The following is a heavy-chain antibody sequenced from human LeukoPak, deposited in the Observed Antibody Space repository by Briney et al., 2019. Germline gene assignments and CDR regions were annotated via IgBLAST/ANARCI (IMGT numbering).Heavy chain of an antibody. V-gene: IGHV4-34*01. Sequence: FETLSLTCAVYGGSFSGYYWSWIRQPPGKGLEWIGEINHSGSTNYNPSLKSRVTISVDTSKNQFSLKLSSVTAADTAVYYCARGYLVGYYDSSGYYYYFDYWGQGTLGTVSS. J-gene: IGHJ4*02. CDR3: ARGYLVGYYDSSGYYYYFDY. CDR1: GGSFSGYY. CDR2: INHSGST. D-gene: IGHD3-22*01.